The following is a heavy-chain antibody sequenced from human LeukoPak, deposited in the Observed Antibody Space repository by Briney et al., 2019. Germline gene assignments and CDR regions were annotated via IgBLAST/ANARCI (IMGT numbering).Heavy chain of an antibody. Sequence: GGSLRLSCAASGFTFNSYAMHWVRQAPGKGLEWVAVISYDGSNKYYADSVKGRFTISRDNSKNTLYLQMNSLRAEDTAMYYCARARDYYYNMDVWGKGTAVTVSS. J-gene: IGHJ6*03. CDR1: GFTFNSYA. V-gene: IGHV3-30-3*01. CDR2: ISYDGSNK. CDR3: ARARDYYYNMDV.